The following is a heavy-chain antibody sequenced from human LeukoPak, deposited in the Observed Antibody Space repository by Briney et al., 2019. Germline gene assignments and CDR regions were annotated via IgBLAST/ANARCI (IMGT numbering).Heavy chain of an antibody. Sequence: SSETLSLTCTVSGGSISSYYWSWIRQPPGKGLEWIGYIYYSGSTNYNPSLKSRVTISVDTSKNQFSLKLSSVTAADTAVYYCAREAIFVGATPGWFDPWGQGTLVTVSS. CDR2: IYYSGST. V-gene: IGHV4-59*01. CDR3: AREAIFVGATPGWFDP. CDR1: GGSISSYY. D-gene: IGHD1-26*01. J-gene: IGHJ5*02.